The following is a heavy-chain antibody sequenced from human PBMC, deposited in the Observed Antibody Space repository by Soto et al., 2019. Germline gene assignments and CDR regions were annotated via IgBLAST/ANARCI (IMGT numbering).Heavy chain of an antibody. CDR1: GFTFSNYG. D-gene: IGHD6-13*01. J-gene: IGHJ4*02. CDR2: VWYDGSTE. Sequence: QVQLVESGGGVVQPGRSLRLSCAASGFTFSNYGMHWVRQAPGKGLEWVAVVWYDGSTEYYADSVKGRFSISRDNSKITLYLHMNRLRVDDTAVYSCARIHRAGNLVGGFDYCGQGTLVTVS. CDR3: ARIHRAGNLVGGFDY. V-gene: IGHV3-33*01.